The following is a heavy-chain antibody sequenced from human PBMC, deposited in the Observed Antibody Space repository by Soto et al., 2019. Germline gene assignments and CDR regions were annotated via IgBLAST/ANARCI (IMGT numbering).Heavy chain of an antibody. CDR1: EFSFNFNW. D-gene: IGHD3-3*01. CDR2: INPVGTIT. V-gene: IGHV3-74*01. J-gene: IGHJ4*02. CDR3: TSDTFGLRDS. Sequence: EVKLVQSGGGLVQPGGSLRLSCAASEFSFNFNWMHWVRQTPGKGLVCVSRINPVGTITNYADSVEGRCIISRDNAATTLYLPMNSLSAEDTAIYYCTSDTFGLRDSWGQGTLVTVSS.